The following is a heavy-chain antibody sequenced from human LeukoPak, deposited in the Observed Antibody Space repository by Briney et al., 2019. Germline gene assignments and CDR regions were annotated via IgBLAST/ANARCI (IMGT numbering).Heavy chain of an antibody. Sequence: ASVKVSCKASGYTFTSYAISWVRQAPGQGLEWMGGIIPIFGTANYAQKFQGRVTITTDESTSTAYMELSSLRSEDTAVYYCARGRMARRYQLLPFDYWGQGTLVTVSS. D-gene: IGHD2-2*01. V-gene: IGHV1-69*05. CDR1: GYTFTSYA. CDR2: IIPIFGTA. CDR3: ARGRMARRYQLLPFDY. J-gene: IGHJ4*02.